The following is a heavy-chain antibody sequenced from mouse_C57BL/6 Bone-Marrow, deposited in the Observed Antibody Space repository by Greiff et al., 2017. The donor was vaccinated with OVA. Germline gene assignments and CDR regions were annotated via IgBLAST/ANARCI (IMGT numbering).Heavy chain of an antibody. CDR3: AKSYDGYLYAMDY. Sequence: VQLQQSGAELVRPGSSVKMSCKTSGYTFTSYGINWVKQRPGQGLEWIGSIYIGNGYTEYNEKFKGKGNLTSDTSSSPAYMQLSSLTSEASAIYFCAKSYDGYLYAMDYWGQGTSVTVSS. D-gene: IGHD2-3*01. CDR2: IYIGNGYT. V-gene: IGHV1-58*01. CDR1: GYTFTSYG. J-gene: IGHJ4*01.